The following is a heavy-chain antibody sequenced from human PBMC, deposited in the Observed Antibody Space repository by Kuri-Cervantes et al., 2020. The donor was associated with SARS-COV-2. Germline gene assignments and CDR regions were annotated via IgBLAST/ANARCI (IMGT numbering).Heavy chain of an antibody. J-gene: IGHJ2*01. CDR2: IYHSGST. CDR1: GYSISSGYY. V-gene: IGHV4-38-2*01. CDR3: ARRCPYSGSYSRGGTLLYWYFDL. D-gene: IGHD1-26*01. Sequence: SQTLSLTCAVSGYSISSGYYWGWIRQPPGKGLEWIGSIYHSGSTHYNPSLKSRVTISVDTSKNQFSLKLSSVTAADTAVYYCARRCPYSGSYSRGGTLLYWYFDLWGHGTLVTVSS.